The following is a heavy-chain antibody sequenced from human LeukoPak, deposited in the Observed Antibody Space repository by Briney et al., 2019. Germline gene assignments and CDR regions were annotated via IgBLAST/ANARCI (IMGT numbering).Heavy chain of an antibody. V-gene: IGHV1-8*01. J-gene: IGHJ5*02. CDR2: MNPNSGNT. CDR3: ARDGVLLWFRESPGWFDP. D-gene: IGHD3-10*01. Sequence: ASVKVSCKASGYTFTSYDINWVRQATGQGLEWTGWMNPNSGNTGYAQKFQGRVTMTRNTSISTAYMELSSLRSEDTAVYYCARDGVLLWFRESPGWFDPWGQGTLVTVSS. CDR1: GYTFTSYD.